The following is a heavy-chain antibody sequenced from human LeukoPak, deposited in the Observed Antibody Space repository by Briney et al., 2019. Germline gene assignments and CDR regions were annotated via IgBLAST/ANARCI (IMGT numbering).Heavy chain of an antibody. J-gene: IGHJ4*02. V-gene: IGHV4-34*01. CDR2: INHSGST. CDR3: ARLLDGGNLPPDY. D-gene: IGHD2-15*01. Sequence: SGTLSLTCAVYGGSFSGYYWSWIRQPPGKGLEWIGEINHSGSTNYNPSLKSRVTISVDTSKNQFSLKLSSVTAADTAVYYCARLLDGGNLPPDYWGQGTLVTVSS. CDR1: GGSFSGYY.